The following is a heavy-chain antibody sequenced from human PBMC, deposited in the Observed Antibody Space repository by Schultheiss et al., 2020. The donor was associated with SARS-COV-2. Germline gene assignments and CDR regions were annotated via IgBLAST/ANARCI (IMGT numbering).Heavy chain of an antibody. D-gene: IGHD2-21*01. CDR3: ARDDKESYFFDY. Sequence: GESLKISCAASGFTFSNHKMNWVRQAPGKGLEWVSSITNRGSYIYYADSVKGRFTVSRDNAKNSLYLQMDSLRAEDTAVYYCARDDKESYFFDYWGQGTLVTVSS. CDR2: ITNRGSYI. CDR1: GFTFSNHK. J-gene: IGHJ4*02. V-gene: IGHV3-21*01.